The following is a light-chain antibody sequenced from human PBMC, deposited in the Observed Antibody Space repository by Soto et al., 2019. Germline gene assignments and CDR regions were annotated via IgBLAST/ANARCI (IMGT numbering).Light chain of an antibody. J-gene: IGKJ1*01. CDR1: QSVRSNF. V-gene: IGKV3-20*01. CDR2: AAS. Sequence: ESVLTQSPGTLSLSPGERATLSCRATQSVRSNFLAWYQQKPGQAPRLLIYAASSRATGIPDRFSGSGSGTDLTITISRLEPEDFEVYYCQQYGNSPQTFGKGTKV. CDR3: QQYGNSPQT.